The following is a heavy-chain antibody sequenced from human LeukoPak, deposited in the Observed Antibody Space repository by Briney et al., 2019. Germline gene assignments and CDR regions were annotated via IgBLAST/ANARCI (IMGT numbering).Heavy chain of an antibody. D-gene: IGHD6-19*01. CDR1: GFTFSDYY. Sequence: GGSLRLSCAASGFTFSDYYMSWIRQAPGKGLEWVAVISYDGSNKYYADSVKGRFTISRDNSKNTLYLQMNSLRAEDTAVYYCAKDGSGWYFDYWGQGTLVTVSS. V-gene: IGHV3-30*18. CDR2: ISYDGSNK. CDR3: AKDGSGWYFDY. J-gene: IGHJ4*02.